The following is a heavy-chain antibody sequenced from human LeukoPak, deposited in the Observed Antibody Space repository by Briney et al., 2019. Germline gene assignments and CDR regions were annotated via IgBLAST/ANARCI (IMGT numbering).Heavy chain of an antibody. CDR1: GFIFSTYS. V-gene: IGHV3-21*01. Sequence: SGGSLRLSCAASGFIFSTYSMNWVRQAPGKGLEWVSSISSSSSHIYYADSVKGRLTIPRDNAKNSLYLQIYSLRAQDTAVYYCARDTRFGALYDSSYHGMDVWGKGTTVTVSS. CDR2: ISSSSSHI. J-gene: IGHJ6*04. CDR3: ARDTRFGALYDSSYHGMDV. D-gene: IGHD3-10*01.